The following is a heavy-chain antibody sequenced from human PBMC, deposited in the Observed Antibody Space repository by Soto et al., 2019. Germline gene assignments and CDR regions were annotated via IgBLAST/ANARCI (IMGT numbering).Heavy chain of an antibody. CDR1: GFTFSSYA. CDR2: ISGSGAST. Sequence: EVQLLESGGGLVQTGGSLRLSCAASGFTFSSYAMTWVRQAPGKGLEWVSGISGSGASTFYADSVIGRFTTSRDTSKNTLYLQMSSLRDEVTAVYYCGKGAPSSQPRGVGVWCQGNTVTAS. V-gene: IGHV3-23*01. CDR3: GKGAPSSQPRGVGV. J-gene: IGHJ6*02. D-gene: IGHD6-13*01.